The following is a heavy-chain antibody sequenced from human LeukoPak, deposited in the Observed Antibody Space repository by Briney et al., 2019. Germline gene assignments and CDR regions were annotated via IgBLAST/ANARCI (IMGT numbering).Heavy chain of an antibody. D-gene: IGHD2-2*02. Sequence: PSETLSLTCSVSGVSISSYYWSWLRQPPGKGLEWIGDIYTSGSTNYNPSLKSRVTISVDTSKNQFSLKLSSVTAADSALYYCARLSGYCSSTSCYKWSWFDPWGQGTLVTVSS. CDR3: ARLSGYCSSTSCYKWSWFDP. CDR1: GVSISSYY. J-gene: IGHJ5*02. V-gene: IGHV4-4*09. CDR2: IYTSGST.